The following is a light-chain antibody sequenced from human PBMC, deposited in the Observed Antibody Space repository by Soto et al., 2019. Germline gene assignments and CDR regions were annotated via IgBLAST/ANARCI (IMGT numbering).Light chain of an antibody. CDR2: GAS. CDR1: QSVSSN. CDR3: QQYDNSAWT. V-gene: IGKV3-20*01. Sequence: EIVMTHSPTTLSSSPGVRATRWCRASQSVSSNLAWYQQKPGQAPRLLIYGASTRATGIPDRFSGSGSGTDFTLTISRLEPEDFAVYYCQQYDNSAWTFGQGTKVDIK. J-gene: IGKJ1*01.